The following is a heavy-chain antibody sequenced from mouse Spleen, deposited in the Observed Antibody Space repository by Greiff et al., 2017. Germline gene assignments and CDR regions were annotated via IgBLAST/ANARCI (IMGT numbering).Heavy chain of an antibody. V-gene: IGHV5-9*03. Sequence: EVKLVESGGGLAKPGGSLKLSCAASGFTFSSYTMSWVRQTPEKRLEWVATISSGGGNTYYPDSVKGRFTISRDNAKNTLYLQMSSLRSEDTALYYCARSPFDYWGQGTTLTVSS. CDR1: GFTFSSYT. CDR3: ARSPFDY. CDR2: ISSGGGNT. J-gene: IGHJ2*01.